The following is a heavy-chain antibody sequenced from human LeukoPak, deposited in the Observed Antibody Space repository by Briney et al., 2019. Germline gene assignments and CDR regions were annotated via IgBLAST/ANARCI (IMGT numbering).Heavy chain of an antibody. Sequence: SETLSLTCTVSGGSISSHYWSWIRQPPGKGLEWIGYIYYSGSTNYNPSLRSRVTISVDTSKNQFSLKLSSVTAADTAVYYCARGSYGSGTYYEAFDIWGQGTMVTVSS. J-gene: IGHJ3*02. V-gene: IGHV4-59*11. D-gene: IGHD3-10*01. CDR3: ARGSYGSGTYYEAFDI. CDR1: GGSISSHY. CDR2: IYYSGST.